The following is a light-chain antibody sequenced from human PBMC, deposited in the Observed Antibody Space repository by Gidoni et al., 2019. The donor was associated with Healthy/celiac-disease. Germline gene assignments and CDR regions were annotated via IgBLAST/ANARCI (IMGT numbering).Light chain of an antibody. CDR3: CSYAGSYTLV. Sequence: SALTQPRSVSGSPGQSVTISCTGTSSDVGGYNYVSWYQQHPGKAPTLMIYDVSKRPSGVPDRFSGSKSGNTASLTISGLQAEDEADYYCCSYAGSYTLVFGGGTKLTVL. CDR2: DVS. CDR1: SSDVGGYNY. V-gene: IGLV2-11*01. J-gene: IGLJ2*01.